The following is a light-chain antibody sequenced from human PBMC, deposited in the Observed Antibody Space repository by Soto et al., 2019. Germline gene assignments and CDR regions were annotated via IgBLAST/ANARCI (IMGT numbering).Light chain of an antibody. CDR2: DVS. CDR1: SSDVGGYNY. CDR3: SSYTSSSTLVV. Sequence: QSALTQPASVSGSPGQSITISCTGTSSDVGGYNYVSWYQQHPGKAPKLMIYDVSNRPSGVSNRFSGSESGNTASLTISGLQAEDEADYYCSSYTSSSTLVVFGTGTQLTVL. V-gene: IGLV2-14*01. J-gene: IGLJ1*01.